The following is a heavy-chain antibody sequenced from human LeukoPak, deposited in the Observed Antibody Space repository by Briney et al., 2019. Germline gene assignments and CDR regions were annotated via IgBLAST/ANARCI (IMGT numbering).Heavy chain of an antibody. Sequence: GGSLRLSCAASGFTFSSYAMSWVRQAPGKGLEWVAVISYDGSTKYYADSVKGRFTISRDNSKSTLYLQMNSLRAEDTAVYYCARTGTVTTYYFDYWGQGTLVTVSS. CDR2: ISYDGSTK. J-gene: IGHJ4*02. V-gene: IGHV3-30*03. D-gene: IGHD4-11*01. CDR3: ARTGTVTTYYFDY. CDR1: GFTFSSYA.